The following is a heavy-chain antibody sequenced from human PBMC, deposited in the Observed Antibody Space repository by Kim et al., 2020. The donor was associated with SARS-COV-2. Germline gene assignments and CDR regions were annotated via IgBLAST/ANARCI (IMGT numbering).Heavy chain of an antibody. V-gene: IGHV3-9*01. J-gene: IGHJ6*02. Sequence: GGSLRLSCAASGFTFGDYAMHWVRQAPGKGLEWVSGISWNSGSIGYADSVKGRFTISRDNAKNSLYLQMNSLRAEDTALYYCAKDDAYIIYYGMDVWGQGTTVTVSS. CDR2: ISWNSGSI. CDR1: GFTFGDYA. CDR3: AKDDAYIIYYGMDV. D-gene: IGHD2-2*02.